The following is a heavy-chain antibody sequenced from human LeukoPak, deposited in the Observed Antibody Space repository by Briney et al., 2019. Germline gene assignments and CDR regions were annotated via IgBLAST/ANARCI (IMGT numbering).Heavy chain of an antibody. CDR3: AKNGVGATGDDAFDI. CDR2: IWYDGSNK. J-gene: IGHJ3*02. D-gene: IGHD1-26*01. V-gene: IGHV3-30*02. CDR1: GFTFSSYG. Sequence: GGSLRLSCAASGFTFSSYGMHWVRQAPGKGLEWVAVIWYDGSNKYYADSVKGRFTISRDNSKNTLYLQMNSLRAEDTAVYYCAKNGVGATGDDAFDIWGQGTMVTVSS.